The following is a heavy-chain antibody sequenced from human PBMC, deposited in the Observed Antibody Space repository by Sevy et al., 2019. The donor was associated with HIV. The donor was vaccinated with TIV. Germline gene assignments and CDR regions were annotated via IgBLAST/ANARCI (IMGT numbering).Heavy chain of an antibody. V-gene: IGHV3-30*02. CDR3: AKDGKYSSSWYRCDY. D-gene: IGHD6-13*01. CDR1: GFTFSSYG. CDR2: IRYDGSNK. J-gene: IGHJ4*02. Sequence: GGSLRLSCAASGFTFSSYGMHWVRQAPGKGLEWVAFIRYDGSNKYYADSVKGRFTISRDNSKHTLYLQMNSLRAEDTAVYYCAKDGKYSSSWYRCDYWGQGTLVTVSS.